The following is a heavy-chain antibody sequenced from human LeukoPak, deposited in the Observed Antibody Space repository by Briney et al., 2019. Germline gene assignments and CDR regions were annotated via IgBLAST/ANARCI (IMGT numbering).Heavy chain of an antibody. CDR3: VRTYCSGGSCHFDY. J-gene: IGHJ4*02. V-gene: IGHV1-18*01. CDR2: ISAYNGNT. CDR1: GYTFTSYG. Sequence: ASVKVSCKASGYTFTSYGISWVRQAPGQGLEWMGWISAYNGNTNYAQKLQGRVTMTTDTSTSTAYMELRSLRSDDTAVYYCVRTYCSGGSCHFDYWGQGTLVTVSS. D-gene: IGHD2-15*01.